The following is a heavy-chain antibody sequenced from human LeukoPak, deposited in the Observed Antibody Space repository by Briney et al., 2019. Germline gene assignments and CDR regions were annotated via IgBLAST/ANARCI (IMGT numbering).Heavy chain of an antibody. CDR1: GFTFTDYW. Sequence: GGSLRLSCEVSGFTFTDYWMNWVRQAPGNGPEWVASIRQDGSEKTYVDSVKGRFTIWRDNTKNSLSLQLNGLRAGDTAVYYCARDGTAAGLYFDLWGQGTLVTVSS. D-gene: IGHD6-13*01. V-gene: IGHV3-7*04. J-gene: IGHJ4*01. CDR2: IRQDGSEK. CDR3: ARDGTAAGLYFDL.